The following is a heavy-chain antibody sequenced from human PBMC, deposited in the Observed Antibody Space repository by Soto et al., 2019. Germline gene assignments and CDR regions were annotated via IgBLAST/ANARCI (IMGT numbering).Heavy chain of an antibody. J-gene: IGHJ5*02. D-gene: IGHD5-12*01. Sequence: SQTLSLTCAISGDSVSSNTASWNWVRQSPSIGLEWLGRTYSRSKWYNDYAVSVKSRIIINPDTSKNQFSLQLNSVTPEDTAVYYCAKGDNLGPKTGYAFDPWGQGILPTVSS. CDR3: AKGDNLGPKTGYAFDP. CDR1: GDSVSSNTAS. CDR2: TYSRSKWYN. V-gene: IGHV6-1*01.